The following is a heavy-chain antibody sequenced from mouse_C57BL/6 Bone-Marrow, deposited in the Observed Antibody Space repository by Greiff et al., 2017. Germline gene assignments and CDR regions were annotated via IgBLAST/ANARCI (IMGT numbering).Heavy chain of an antibody. CDR2: IYPRSGNT. CDR1: GYTFTSYG. D-gene: IGHD1-1*01. V-gene: IGHV1-81*01. J-gene: IGHJ3*01. Sequence: VQLQQSGAELARPGASVKLSCKASGYTFTSYGISWVKQRTGQGLEWIGEIYPRSGNTYYNEKFKGKATLTADKSSSTAYMELLSLTSEASAVYFCSRLDYYGSSSFAYWGQGTLVTVSA. CDR3: SRLDYYGSSSFAY.